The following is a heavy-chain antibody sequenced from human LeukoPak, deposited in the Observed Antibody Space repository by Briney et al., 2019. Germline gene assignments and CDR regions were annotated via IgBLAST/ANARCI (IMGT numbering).Heavy chain of an antibody. CDR2: IYYSGST. Sequence: SETLSLTCTVSGGSISSHYWSWIRQPPGKGLEWIGYIYYSGSTNYNPSLKSRVTISVDTSKNQFSLKLSSVTAADTAVYYCARSIVVLPAATLYYFDYWGQGTLVTVSS. CDR1: GGSISSHY. D-gene: IGHD2-2*01. CDR3: ARSIVVLPAATLYYFDY. V-gene: IGHV4-59*11. J-gene: IGHJ4*02.